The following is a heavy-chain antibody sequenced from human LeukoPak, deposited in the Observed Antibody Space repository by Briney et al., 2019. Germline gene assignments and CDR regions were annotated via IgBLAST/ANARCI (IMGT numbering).Heavy chain of an antibody. Sequence: RGESLEISCQGSGSNFNIYWIGWGRQVPGKGLEWVGIIFPGDSDTRYSPSFQAQVTISADRSISTAYLQWSSLKASDGAMYYFSRLLDVRYSSSSGGADSWGQGTLVTVSS. D-gene: IGHD6-6*01. CDR1: GSNFNIYW. V-gene: IGHV5-51*01. CDR3: SRLLDVRYSSSSGGADS. J-gene: IGHJ4*02. CDR2: IFPGDSDT.